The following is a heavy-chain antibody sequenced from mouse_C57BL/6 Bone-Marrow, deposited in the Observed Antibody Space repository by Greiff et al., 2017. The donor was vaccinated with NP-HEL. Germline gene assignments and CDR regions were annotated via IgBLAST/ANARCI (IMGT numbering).Heavy chain of an antibody. D-gene: IGHD1-1*01. CDR3: ASFITTVVEDAMDY. V-gene: IGHV2-2*01. J-gene: IGHJ4*01. Sequence: QVTLKVSGPGLVQPSQSLSITCTVSGFSLTSYGVHWVRQSPGKGLEWLGVIWSGGSTDYNAAFISRLSISKDNSKSQVFFKMNSLQADDTAIYYCASFITTVVEDAMDYWGQGTSVTVSS. CDR1: GFSLTSYG. CDR2: IWSGGST.